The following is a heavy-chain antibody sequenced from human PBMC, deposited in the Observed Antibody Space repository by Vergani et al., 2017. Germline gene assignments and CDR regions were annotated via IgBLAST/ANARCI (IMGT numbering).Heavy chain of an antibody. V-gene: IGHV3-33*06. Sequence: QVQLVESGGGVVQPGRSLRLSCAASGFTFSSYGMHWVRQAPGKGLEWVAVIWYDGSNKYYADSVKGRFTISRDNSKNTLYLQMNSLRAEDTAVYYCAKDRTAARPSACNYWGQGTLVTVSS. CDR3: AKDRTAARPSACNY. D-gene: IGHD6-6*01. CDR1: GFTFSSYG. CDR2: IWYDGSNK. J-gene: IGHJ4*02.